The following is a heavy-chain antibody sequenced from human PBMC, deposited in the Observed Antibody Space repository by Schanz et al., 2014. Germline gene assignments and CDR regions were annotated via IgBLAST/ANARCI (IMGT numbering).Heavy chain of an antibody. J-gene: IGHJ3*02. CDR1: GGTFSSFG. V-gene: IGHV1-46*01. D-gene: IGHD5-18*01. CDR2: INLHGGST. CDR3: TRGGYSYALSAFDI. Sequence: VQLEQSGAEVKKPGSSVKVSCKASGGTFSSFGINWVRQAPGQGLEWMGIINLHGGSTNYAQKFQGRVTVTRDTSTSTVYMELRSLRSDDTALYYCTRGGYSYALSAFDIWGQGTMVTVSS.